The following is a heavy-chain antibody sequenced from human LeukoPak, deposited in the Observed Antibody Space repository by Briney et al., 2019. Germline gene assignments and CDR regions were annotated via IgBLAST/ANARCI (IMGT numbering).Heavy chain of an antibody. J-gene: IGHJ4*02. Sequence: GGSLGLSCAASGFTFNSHWMNWVRQAPGKGLEWVANLNEDGGEKYYVDSVKGRFTISRDNAKNTVYLQISSLRAEDTAVYYCARSLSSPVTNYWGQGTLVTVSS. CDR1: GFTFNSHW. CDR2: LNEDGGEK. CDR3: ARSLSSPVTNY. V-gene: IGHV3-7*01. D-gene: IGHD2-2*01.